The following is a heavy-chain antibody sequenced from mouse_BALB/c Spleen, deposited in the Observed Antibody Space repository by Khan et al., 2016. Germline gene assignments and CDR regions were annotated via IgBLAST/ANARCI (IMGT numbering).Heavy chain of an antibody. Sequence: QIQLVQSGPELKKLGETVKISCKASGYTFTNYGMNWVKQAPGKGLKWMGWINTNTGEQTYAEESKGRFAFSSESSASTAYLPINNLKNEDTATFFCAEDYYGSNGFAYWGQGTLVTVSA. CDR3: AEDYYGSNGFAY. D-gene: IGHD1-1*01. CDR1: GYTFTNYG. J-gene: IGHJ3*01. V-gene: IGHV9-3*02. CDR2: INTNTGEQ.